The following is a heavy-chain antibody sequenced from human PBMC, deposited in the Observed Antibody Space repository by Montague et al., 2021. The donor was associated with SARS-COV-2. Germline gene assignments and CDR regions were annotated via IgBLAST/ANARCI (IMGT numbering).Heavy chain of an antibody. CDR3: PRHVSTGTGRGFIDD. CDR1: GGSITTDAYH. J-gene: IGHJ1*01. D-gene: IGHD1-1*01. V-gene: IGHV4-39*01. Sequence: SETLSLTCTVSGGSITTDAYHWGWIRQSPGKGLEWIGTISYRDVTYYNPSLKTRVNISVDTSRTHFSLTLRSVTAADTAVYSCPRHVSTGTGRGFIDDWGQGTLVTVSS. CDR2: ISYRDVT.